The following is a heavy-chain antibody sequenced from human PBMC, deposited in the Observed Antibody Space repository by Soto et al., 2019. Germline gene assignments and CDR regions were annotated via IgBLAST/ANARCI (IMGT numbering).Heavy chain of an antibody. J-gene: IGHJ5*01. V-gene: IGHV3-23*01. CDR2: ISATGGGT. CDR1: GFKFSSYA. D-gene: IGHD3-16*01. CDR3: AKDRRAGGNSAFYFDF. Sequence: GGSLRLSCAASGFKFSSYAMSWVRQAPGKGLEWVSLISATGGGTYYADSVKGRFTISRDNSDNTLYLQVHSLRAEDTAVYSSAKDRRAGGNSAFYFDFWGQGAQVTVSS.